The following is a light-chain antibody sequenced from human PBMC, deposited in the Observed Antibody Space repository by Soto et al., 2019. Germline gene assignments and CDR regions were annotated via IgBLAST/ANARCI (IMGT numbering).Light chain of an antibody. Sequence: QSALTQPASVSGSPGQSITISCTGTGRDVGFYNYVSWYQQHPGKAPQLMIYEVSNRPSGVSNRFSGSKSGNTASLTISGLQAEDEADYYCSSYTSTSPKVFGGGTKLTVL. CDR1: GRDVGFYNY. J-gene: IGLJ3*02. CDR3: SSYTSTSPKV. V-gene: IGLV2-14*01. CDR2: EVS.